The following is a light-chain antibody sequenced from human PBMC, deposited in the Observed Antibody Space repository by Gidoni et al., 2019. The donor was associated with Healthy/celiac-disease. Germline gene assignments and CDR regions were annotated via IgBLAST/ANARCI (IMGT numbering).Light chain of an antibody. CDR2: WAS. J-gene: IGKJ1*01. CDR3: QQYYSNPWT. Sequence: DIVMTQSPDSLAVSLGERATINCKSSQSVLYSSNNKNYLAWYQQKPGQPPKLLIYWASTRESGVPDRFSGSGSGTDFTLTISSLQAEDLAVYYCQQYYSNPWTFGQGTKVEIK. CDR1: QSVLYSSNNKNY. V-gene: IGKV4-1*01.